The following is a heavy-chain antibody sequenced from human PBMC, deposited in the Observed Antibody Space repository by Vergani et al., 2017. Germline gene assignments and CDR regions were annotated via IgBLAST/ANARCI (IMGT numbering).Heavy chain of an antibody. V-gene: IGHV3-23*04. Sequence: EVQLVESGGGLVQPGGSLRLSCAASGFTFSSYSMNWVRQAPGKGLEWVSAISGSGGSTYYADSVKGRFTISRDNSKNTLYLQMNRLREEDTDVYYFAKSGPGFDSSGRSWGQGTLVKVSS. CDR3: AKSGPGFDSSGRS. D-gene: IGHD6-19*01. CDR2: ISGSGGST. J-gene: IGHJ4*02. CDR1: GFTFSSYS.